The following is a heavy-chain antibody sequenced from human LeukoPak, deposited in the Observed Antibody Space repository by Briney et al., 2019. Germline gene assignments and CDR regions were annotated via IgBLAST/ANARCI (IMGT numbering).Heavy chain of an antibody. J-gene: IGHJ5*02. Sequence: SETLSLTCTVSGGSISSYYWSWIRQPAGKGLEWIGRIYTSGSTNYNPSLKSRVTMPVDTSKNQFSLKLSSVTAADTAVYYCAGDIVVVVAATEYNWFDPWGQGTLVTVSS. D-gene: IGHD2-15*01. CDR3: AGDIVVVVAATEYNWFDP. V-gene: IGHV4-4*07. CDR2: IYTSGST. CDR1: GGSISSYY.